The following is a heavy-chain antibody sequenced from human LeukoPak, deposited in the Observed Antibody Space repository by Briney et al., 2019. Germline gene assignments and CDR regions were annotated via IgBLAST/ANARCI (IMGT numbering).Heavy chain of an antibody. CDR3: AKDGIVVVPAAIGHTRDAFDI. Sequence: GRSLRLSCAASGFTFSSYGMHWVRQAPGKGLEWVAVISYDGSNKYYADSVKGRFTISRDNSKNTLYLQMNSLRAEDTAVYYCAKDGIVVVPAAIGHTRDAFDIWGQGTMVTVSS. CDR2: ISYDGSNK. CDR1: GFTFSSYG. J-gene: IGHJ3*02. V-gene: IGHV3-30*18. D-gene: IGHD2-2*02.